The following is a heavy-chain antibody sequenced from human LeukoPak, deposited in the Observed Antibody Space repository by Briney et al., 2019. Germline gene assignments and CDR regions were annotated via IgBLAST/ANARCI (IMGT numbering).Heavy chain of an antibody. CDR2: TRQDGSEK. D-gene: IGHD6-19*01. V-gene: IGHV3-7*01. J-gene: IGHJ4*02. Sequence: GRSLRLSSAASRFTFSNYWMSSVRQAPGKGLKWVANTRQDGSEKYYVDSVKGRFTISRDNAKNSLYLQMNNLRGDDTAVYYCARDATTNGWFSVDYWGQGTLSPSPQ. CDR3: ARDATTNGWFSVDY. CDR1: RFTFSNYW.